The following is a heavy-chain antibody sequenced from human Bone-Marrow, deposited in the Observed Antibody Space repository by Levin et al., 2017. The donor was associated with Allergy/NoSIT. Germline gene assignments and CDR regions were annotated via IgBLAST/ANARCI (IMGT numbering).Heavy chain of an antibody. CDR3: AKDLGTVDTGSTTDY. CDR1: GFTFSSYG. J-gene: IGHJ4*02. D-gene: IGHD5-18*01. Sequence: SCAASGFTFSSYGMHWVRQAPGKGLEWVAVISYDGSNKYYADSVKGRFTISRDNSKNTLYLQMNSLRAEDTAVYYCAKDLGTVDTGSTTDYWGQGTLVTVSS. V-gene: IGHV3-30*18. CDR2: ISYDGSNK.